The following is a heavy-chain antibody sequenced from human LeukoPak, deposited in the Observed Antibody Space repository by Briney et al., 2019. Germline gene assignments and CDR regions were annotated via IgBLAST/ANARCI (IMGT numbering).Heavy chain of an antibody. Sequence: SETLSLTCAVYGGSFSGYYWSWVRQPPGKGLEWIAEINRSGSTNYNPSLKSRVTISMDTSKKQFSLRLSSVTAADTALYYCARGVGSTEDYWGQGTLVTVSS. CDR1: GGSFSGYY. D-gene: IGHD3-10*01. V-gene: IGHV4-34*01. J-gene: IGHJ4*02. CDR2: INRSGST. CDR3: ARGVGSTEDY.